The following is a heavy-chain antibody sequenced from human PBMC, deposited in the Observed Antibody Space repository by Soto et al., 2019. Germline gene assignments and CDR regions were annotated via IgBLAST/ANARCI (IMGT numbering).Heavy chain of an antibody. CDR2: TYYRSRWYN. Sequence: SQTLSLTCAISGDSVSSNRAARNWIRLSPSRGLEWLARTYYRSRWYNDYAVSVRSRITVNPDTSKNQFSLQLTSVTPEDTAAYYCAGTTSHQWYYMDVWGKGTTVTVSS. J-gene: IGHJ6*03. V-gene: IGHV6-1*01. CDR3: AGTTSHQWYYMDV. CDR1: GDSVSSNRAA. D-gene: IGHD1-7*01.